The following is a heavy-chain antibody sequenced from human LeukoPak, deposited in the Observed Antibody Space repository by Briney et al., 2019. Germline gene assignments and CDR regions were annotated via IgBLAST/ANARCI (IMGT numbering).Heavy chain of an antibody. Sequence: GGSLRLSCAASGFTFSSYGMHWVRQAPGKGLEWVAVIWYDGSNKYYADSVKGRFTISRDNSKNTLYLQMNSLRAEDTALYYCARPTSGWYAGGFDYWGQGILVTVSS. CDR3: ARPTSGWYAGGFDY. CDR2: IWYDGSNK. J-gene: IGHJ4*02. CDR1: GFTFSSYG. V-gene: IGHV3-33*01. D-gene: IGHD6-19*01.